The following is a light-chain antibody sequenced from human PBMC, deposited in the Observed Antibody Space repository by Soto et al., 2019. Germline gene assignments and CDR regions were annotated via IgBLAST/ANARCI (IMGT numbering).Light chain of an antibody. CDR3: RQHYGSSQA. J-gene: IGKJ1*01. Sequence: IGMTQSPYSLAESKDPRAVLNRGASQGILENSDNRNYLAWWQQKSGQPPRXXLYWASSRNSGVPARICSSGAGTECTPPTSSLQDADSVVEYCRQHYGSSQAFGQGTKVDIK. CDR2: WAS. V-gene: IGKV4-1*01. CDR1: QGILENSDNRNY.